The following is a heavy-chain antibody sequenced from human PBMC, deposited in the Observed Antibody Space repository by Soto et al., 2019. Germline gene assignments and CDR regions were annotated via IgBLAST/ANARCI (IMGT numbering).Heavy chain of an antibody. Sequence: ASVKVSCKASGYTFTSYGISWVRQAPGQGLEWMGWISAYNGNTNYAQKLQGRVTMTTDTSTSTAYMELRSLRSEDTAVYYCARDSSGYEHYYYYGMDVWGQGTTVTVSS. D-gene: IGHD5-12*01. V-gene: IGHV1-18*01. CDR3: ARDSSGYEHYYYYGMDV. CDR2: ISAYNGNT. CDR1: GYTFTSYG. J-gene: IGHJ6*02.